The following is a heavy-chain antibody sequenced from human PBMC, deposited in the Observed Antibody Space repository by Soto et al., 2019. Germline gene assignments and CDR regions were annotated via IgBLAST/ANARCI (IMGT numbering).Heavy chain of an antibody. V-gene: IGHV4-31*03. CDR1: GGSINSSDYY. CDR3: ARDRSLDLWSGSWFDP. CDR2: IFYTGST. D-gene: IGHD3-3*01. Sequence: QVQLQESGPGLVKPSQTLSLTCTVSGGSINSSDYYWTWIRQHPEKGLEWIGYIFYTGSTYYNPALGSRATISVDTSNNQFSLRLTSVPAADTAVYYCARDRSLDLWSGSWFDPWGQGTLVTVSS. J-gene: IGHJ5*02.